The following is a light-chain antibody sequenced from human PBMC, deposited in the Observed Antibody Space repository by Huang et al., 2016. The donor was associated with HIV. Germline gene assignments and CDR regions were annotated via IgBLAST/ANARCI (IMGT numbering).Light chain of an antibody. CDR2: AAS. CDR3: QQSYSMPLT. Sequence: DIQMTQSPSSLSESVDDRVTITCRASQTISSYLNWYLQKPGRAPKLLIYAASSLQSGVPSRFSGSGSGTDFTLTINGLQPEDFATYYCQQSYSMPLTFGQGIRLEI. J-gene: IGKJ5*01. V-gene: IGKV1-39*01. CDR1: QTISSY.